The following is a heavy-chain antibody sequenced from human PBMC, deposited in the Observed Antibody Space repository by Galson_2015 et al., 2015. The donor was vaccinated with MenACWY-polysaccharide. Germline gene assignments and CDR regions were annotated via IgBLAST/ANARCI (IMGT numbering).Heavy chain of an antibody. D-gene: IGHD5-24*01. J-gene: IGHJ1*01. Sequence: SLRLSCAASGFTFSTYWMTWVRQAPGKGLAWVANIKQDGSEKYYVDSVKGRFTISRDNAENSLYLQMNSLRAEDTAVYYCATAPSLHVGQHWGQGTLVIVSS. CDR3: ATAPSLHVGQH. V-gene: IGHV3-7*01. CDR1: GFTFSTYW. CDR2: IKQDGSEK.